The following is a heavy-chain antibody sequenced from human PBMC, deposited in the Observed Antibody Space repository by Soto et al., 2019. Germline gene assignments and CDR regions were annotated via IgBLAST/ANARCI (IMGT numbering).Heavy chain of an antibody. D-gene: IGHD3-22*01. CDR3: ARVRSYDCRGYYSY. J-gene: IGHJ4*02. V-gene: IGHV3-21*01. CDR1: GFTFSSYS. CDR2: ISSSSSYI. Sequence: EVQLVESGGGLVKPGGSLRLSCAASGFTFSSYSMNWVRQARGKGLEWVSSISSSSSYIYYADSVKGRFTISRDNAKNSLYLQMNSLRAEDTAVYYCARVRSYDCRGYYSYWGQGSLSTVSS.